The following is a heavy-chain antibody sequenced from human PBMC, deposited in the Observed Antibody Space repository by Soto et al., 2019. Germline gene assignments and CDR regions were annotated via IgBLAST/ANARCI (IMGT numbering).Heavy chain of an antibody. V-gene: IGHV3-23*01. CDR2: MSGSGDDA. CDR1: GFTFSNYG. Sequence: GGALRLSCAASGFTFSNYGMSWVRQAPGKGLEWVSVMSGSGDDAYYADSVKGRFTISRDNSKNTLYLQMNSLRAEDTAVYFCAKKVTIYAVDPADYWGQGTQVTVSS. D-gene: IGHD3-3*01. J-gene: IGHJ4*02. CDR3: AKKVTIYAVDPADY.